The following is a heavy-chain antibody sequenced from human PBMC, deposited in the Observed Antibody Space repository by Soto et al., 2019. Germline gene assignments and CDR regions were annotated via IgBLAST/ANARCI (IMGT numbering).Heavy chain of an antibody. CDR1: GGSVSSGSFY. J-gene: IGHJ5*02. V-gene: IGHV4-61*01. CDR3: ARGGPFWGSWGFGWFDP. D-gene: IGHD3-16*01. CDR2: IYYSGST. Sequence: QVQLQESGPGLVKPSETLSLSCTVSGGSVSSGSFYWSWIRQRPGKGLEWIGYIYYSGSTNYNPSLQSLVTISVDTSKNQFSLKLSEVTAADTAVYYGARGGPFWGSWGFGWFDPWGQGTLVTVSS.